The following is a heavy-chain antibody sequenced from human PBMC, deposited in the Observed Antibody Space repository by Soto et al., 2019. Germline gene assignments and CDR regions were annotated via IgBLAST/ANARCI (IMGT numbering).Heavy chain of an antibody. V-gene: IGHV3-21*01. CDR1: GFTFSTYS. Sequence: GGSLRLSCAASGFTFSTYSMNWVRQAPGKGLEWVSSISSSSTYIYYADSMKGRFTISRDNAKNSLYLQMNSLRAEDTAVYYCASFRSALDYWGQGTLVTVSS. CDR3: ASFRSALDY. CDR2: ISSSSTYI. J-gene: IGHJ4*02.